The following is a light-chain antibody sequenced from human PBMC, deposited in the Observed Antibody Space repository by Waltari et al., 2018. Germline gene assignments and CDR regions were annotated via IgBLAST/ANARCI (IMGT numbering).Light chain of an antibody. CDR1: SSDIGRYNY. CDR3: NSFTSSNTVI. J-gene: IGLJ2*01. CDR2: DVR. Sequence: QSALTQPASVSGSPGQSITISCPGTSSDIGRYNYFPWFQQHPGKAPKLMIYDVRNRPSGVSNRFSGSKSDYTASLTISGLQAEDEAVYFCNSFTSSNTVIFGGGTKLTV. V-gene: IGLV2-14*03.